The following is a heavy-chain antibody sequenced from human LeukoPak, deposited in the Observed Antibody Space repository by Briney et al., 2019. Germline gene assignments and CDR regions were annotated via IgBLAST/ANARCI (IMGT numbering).Heavy chain of an antibody. CDR2: INQDGSEK. Sequence: PGGSLRLSCAASGFTFSSYWMSWVRQAPGKGLEWVANINQDGSEKSYVDSVKGRFTISSDNAKNSLYLQMNSLRAEDTAVYYCARGKGPRRPWDYFDYWGQGTLVTVSS. D-gene: IGHD6-6*01. CDR1: GFTFSSYW. V-gene: IGHV3-7*01. CDR3: ARGKGPRRPWDYFDY. J-gene: IGHJ4*02.